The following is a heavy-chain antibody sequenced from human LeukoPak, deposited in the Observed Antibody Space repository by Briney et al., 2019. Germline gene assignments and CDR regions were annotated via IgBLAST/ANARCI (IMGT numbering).Heavy chain of an antibody. D-gene: IGHD6-13*01. V-gene: IGHV4-38-2*02. CDR1: GYSISSGYY. J-gene: IGHJ3*02. CDR2: FFHSGST. Sequence: SETLSLTCTVSGYSISSGYYWGWIRLPPGKGLEWIGSFFHSGSTYYDPSLKSRVTISVDTSKNQFSLKLSSVTAADTAVYYCARLSYAYSSSWYAQGGAFDIWGQGTMVTVSS. CDR3: ARLSYAYSSSWYAQGGAFDI.